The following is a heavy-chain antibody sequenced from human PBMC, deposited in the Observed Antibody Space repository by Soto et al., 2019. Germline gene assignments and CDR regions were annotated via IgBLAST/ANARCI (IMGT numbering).Heavy chain of an antibody. CDR1: GYSFTSYW. Sequence: PGESLKISCKGSGYSFTSYWISWVRQMPGKGLEWMGRIDPSDSYTNYSPSFQGHVTISADKPISTAYLQWSSLKASDTAMYYCARRRGYYSSTSCYGSPDYYYGMDVWGQGTTVTVSS. J-gene: IGHJ6*02. CDR2: IDPSDSYT. CDR3: ARRRGYYSSTSCYGSPDYYYGMDV. V-gene: IGHV5-10-1*01. D-gene: IGHD2-2*01.